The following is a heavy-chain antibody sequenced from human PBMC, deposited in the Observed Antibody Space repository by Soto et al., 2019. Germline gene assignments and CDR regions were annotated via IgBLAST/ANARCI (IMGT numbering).Heavy chain of an antibody. CDR1: GFTFSTYT. CDR2: ISYNGKYE. J-gene: IGHJ4*02. V-gene: IGHV3-30*04. Sequence: QVHLVESGGGVVQPGRSLRLSCAASGFTFSTYTMHWVRQAPGKGLEWVADISYNGKYEYYADSVKGRFTISRDNSKSTLYLQMNSLTPEDTAVYYCATTPGGAAYWGQGTLVTFSS. D-gene: IGHD2-15*01. CDR3: ATTPGGAAY.